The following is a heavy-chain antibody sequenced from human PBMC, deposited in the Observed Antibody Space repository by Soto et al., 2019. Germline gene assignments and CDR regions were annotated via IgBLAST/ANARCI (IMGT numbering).Heavy chain of an antibody. V-gene: IGHV4-61*01. D-gene: IGHD6-6*01. CDR3: ARDPLGYSSSHFFDH. Sequence: SETLSLTCSVSGASVSSGSHYWSWIRQSPGKGLEWIGLIYYSGSTNYNPSLKSRVTISVDTSKNQFSLKVSSVTAADTAVYFCARDPLGYSSSHFFDHWGQGSLVNVS. CDR1: GASVSSGSHY. CDR2: IYYSGST. J-gene: IGHJ4*02.